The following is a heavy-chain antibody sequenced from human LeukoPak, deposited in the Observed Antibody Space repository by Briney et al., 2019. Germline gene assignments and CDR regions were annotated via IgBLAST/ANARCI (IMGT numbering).Heavy chain of an antibody. V-gene: IGHV1-46*01. CDR3: ARDPKGSGSHFYFDY. CDR2: RNPSGGST. D-gene: IGHD1-26*01. CDR1: GYTFTNNY. J-gene: IGHJ4*02. Sequence: GSVKVSCKASGYTFTNNYMHRVRQAPGQGLEWMGIRNPSGGSTSHAQKFQGRVTMTRDTSTSTVYMELSSLRSEDTAVYYCARDPKGSGSHFYFDYWGQGTLVTVSS.